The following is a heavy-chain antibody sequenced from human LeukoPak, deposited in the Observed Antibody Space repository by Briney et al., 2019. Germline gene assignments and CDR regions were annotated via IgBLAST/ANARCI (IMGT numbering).Heavy chain of an antibody. Sequence: ASVKVSCKASGYTFTSYDINWVRQATGRGLEWMGWMNPNSGNTGYAQKFQGRVTMTRNTSISTAYMELSSLRSEDTAVYYCARVATSSGLYCDYWGQGTLVTVSS. CDR2: MNPNSGNT. D-gene: IGHD3-22*01. CDR1: GYTFTSYD. CDR3: ARVATSSGLYCDY. V-gene: IGHV1-8*01. J-gene: IGHJ4*02.